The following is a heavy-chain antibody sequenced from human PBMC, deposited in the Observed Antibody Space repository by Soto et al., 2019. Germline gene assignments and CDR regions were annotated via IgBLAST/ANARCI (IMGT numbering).Heavy chain of an antibody. CDR3: AGGDKAPYYFDY. CDR2: IIPGSGNT. J-gene: IGHJ4*02. D-gene: IGHD5-18*01. V-gene: IGHV1-58*02. CDR1: GGTFSSYA. Sequence: ASVKVSCKASGGTFSSYAISWVRQARGQRLEWIGWIIPGSGNTNYAQKFQERVTITRDMSTSTAYMELSSLRSEDTAVYYCAGGDKAPYYFDYWGQGTLVTVSS.